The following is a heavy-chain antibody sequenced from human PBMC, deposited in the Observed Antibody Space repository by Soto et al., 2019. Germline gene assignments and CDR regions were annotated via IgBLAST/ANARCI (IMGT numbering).Heavy chain of an antibody. CDR1: GFTFTTYY. J-gene: IGHJ4*02. D-gene: IGHD3-22*01. CDR3: ARVPYDNTGYYAF. V-gene: IGHV1-46*01. CDR2: IDPSGGST. Sequence: QVRLVQSGAEVKKPGASVSISCKTSGFTFTTYYIHWVRQAPGQGLEWMGMIDPSGGSTTYAQKFQGRITMTSDMSTSTVYMELSSLRSEDTAVYYCARVPYDNTGYYAFWGQGTLVTVSS.